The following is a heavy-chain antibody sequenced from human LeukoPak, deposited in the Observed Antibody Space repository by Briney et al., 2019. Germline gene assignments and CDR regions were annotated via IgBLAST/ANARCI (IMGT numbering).Heavy chain of an antibody. CDR3: ARDYSIRVAASSYGMDV. D-gene: IGHD6-19*01. J-gene: IGHJ6*02. CDR2: IDNYSGDT. CDR1: GYTFTSIG. Sequence: GVSVKVSCKGSGYTFTSIGLSWVRQAPGQGLEWMGWIDNYSGDTEYAQNFQGRVTMTTDTTTSTAYMELRSLRSDDTAVYYCARDYSIRVAASSYGMDVWGQGTTVTVSS. V-gene: IGHV1-18*01.